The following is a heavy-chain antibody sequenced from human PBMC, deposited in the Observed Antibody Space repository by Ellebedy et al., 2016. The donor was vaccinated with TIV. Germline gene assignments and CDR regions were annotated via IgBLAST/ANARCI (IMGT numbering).Heavy chain of an antibody. D-gene: IGHD6-19*01. CDR2: ISSSGSYL. J-gene: IGHJ4*02. V-gene: IGHV3-21*01. CDR3: ARVPISVAPYFDY. Sequence: PGGSLRLSCAASGFTFSSYTINWVRQTPGKGLEWVSSISSSGSYLYYADSVKGRFTISRDNAKNSLYLQMNSLRAEDTAVYYCARVPISVAPYFDYWGQGTLVTVSS. CDR1: GFTFSSYT.